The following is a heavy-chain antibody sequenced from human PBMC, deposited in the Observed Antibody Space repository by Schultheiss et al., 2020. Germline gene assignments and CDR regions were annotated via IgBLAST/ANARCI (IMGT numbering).Heavy chain of an antibody. CDR3: ARDYGSGSYGNYYYYYGMDV. V-gene: IGHV4-59*12. CDR2: IYYSGST. Sequence: SETLSLTCTVSGGSISSYYWSWIRQPPGKGLEWIGYIYYSGSTNYNPSLKSRVTISVDTSKNQFSLKLSSVTAADTAVYYCARDYGSGSYGNYYYYYGMDVWGPGHTGTVSS. J-gene: IGHJ6*02. CDR1: GGSISSYY. D-gene: IGHD3-10*01.